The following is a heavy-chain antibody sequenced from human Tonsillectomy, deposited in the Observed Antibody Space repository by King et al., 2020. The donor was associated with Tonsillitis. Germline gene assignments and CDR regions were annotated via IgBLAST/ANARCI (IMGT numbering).Heavy chain of an antibody. Sequence: VQLVESGGGLVQPGGSLRLSCAASGFTFSSYAMSWVRQAPGKGLEWVSVIYSGGSSTYYADSVKGRFTISRDNSKNTLYLQMNSLRAEDTAVYYCAKDLGGYGSGSYYRPLGAFDIWGHGAMVTVSS. D-gene: IGHD3-10*01. J-gene: IGHJ3*02. CDR1: GFTFSSYA. V-gene: IGHV3-23*03. CDR2: IYSGGSST. CDR3: AKDLGGYGSGSYYRPLGAFDI.